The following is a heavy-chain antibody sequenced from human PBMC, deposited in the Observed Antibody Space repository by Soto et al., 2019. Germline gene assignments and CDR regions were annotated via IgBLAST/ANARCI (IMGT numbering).Heavy chain of an antibody. CDR1: GDSISTVDYF. Sequence: TLSLTFSVSGDSISTVDYFWAWIRQPPGKALEYIGYIYKSTTTYYNPSFESRVAISLDTSKSQFSLNVTSVTAADTAVYFCARGRYCLTGRCFPNWFDSWGQGTLVTVSS. D-gene: IGHD2-15*01. J-gene: IGHJ5*01. CDR2: IYKSTTT. V-gene: IGHV4-30-4*01. CDR3: ARGRYCLTGRCFPNWFDS.